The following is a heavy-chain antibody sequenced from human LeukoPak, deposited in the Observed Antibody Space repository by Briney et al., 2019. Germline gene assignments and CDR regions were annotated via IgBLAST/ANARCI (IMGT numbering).Heavy chain of an antibody. CDR1: GFTVSSNY. Sequence: HPGGSLRLSCAASGFTVSSNYMSWVRQAPGKGLEWVSVIYSGGSTYYADSVKGRFTISRDNSKNTLYLQMNSLRAEDTAVYYCARDHYYYNSSGYYYNWFDPWGQGTLVTVSS. CDR3: ARDHYYYNSSGYYYNWFDP. J-gene: IGHJ5*02. V-gene: IGHV3-53*01. D-gene: IGHD3-22*01. CDR2: IYSGGST.